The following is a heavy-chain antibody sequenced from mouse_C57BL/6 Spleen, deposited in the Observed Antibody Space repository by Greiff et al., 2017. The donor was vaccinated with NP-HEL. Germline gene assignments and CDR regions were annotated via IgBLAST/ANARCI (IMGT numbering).Heavy chain of an antibody. D-gene: IGHD1-1*01. CDR2: INPNNGGT. CDR1: GYTFTDYN. V-gene: IGHV1-18*01. Sequence: EVQLQQSGPELVKPGASVKIPCKASGYTFTDYNMDWVKQSHGKSLEWIGDINPNNGGTIYNQKFKGKATLTVDKSSSTAYMELRSLTSEDTAVYYCARTGFSTGVATKAMDYWGQGTSVTVSS. J-gene: IGHJ4*01. CDR3: ARTGFSTGVATKAMDY.